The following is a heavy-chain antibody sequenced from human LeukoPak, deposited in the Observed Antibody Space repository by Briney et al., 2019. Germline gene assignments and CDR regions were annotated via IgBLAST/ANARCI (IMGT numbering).Heavy chain of an antibody. D-gene: IGHD3-10*01. CDR2: VYYTGTT. CDR1: GGSISSRSYY. J-gene: IGHJ4*02. Sequence: SGTLSLTCTVSGGSISSRSYYWGWIRQPPGKGLEWIASVYYTGTTYYNPSLKSRVTLFVETSKNQFSLKLTSVTAADTAVYYCARHSNYASGSFAKGLFDYWGQGTLVTVSS. V-gene: IGHV4-39*01. CDR3: ARHSNYASGSFAKGLFDY.